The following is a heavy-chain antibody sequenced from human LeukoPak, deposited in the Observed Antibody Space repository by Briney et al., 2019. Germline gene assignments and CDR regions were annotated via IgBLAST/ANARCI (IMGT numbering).Heavy chain of an antibody. CDR2: ITTISHYI. J-gene: IGHJ3*02. Sequence: PGGSLRLSCAASGFTLSDYHMDWVRQAPGKGLEWLSSITTISHYIYYAGAVRGRFTISRDNAKNSLYLHMNSLTAEDTAMYYCARDWVAGVPFDAFDIWGQGTMVSVSS. CDR1: GFTLSDYH. D-gene: IGHD3-10*01. V-gene: IGHV3-21*01. CDR3: ARDWVAGVPFDAFDI.